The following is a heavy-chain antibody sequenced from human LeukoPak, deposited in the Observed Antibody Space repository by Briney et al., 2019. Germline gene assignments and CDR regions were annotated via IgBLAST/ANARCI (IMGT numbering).Heavy chain of an antibody. D-gene: IGHD6-13*01. Sequence: SGTLSLTCAVSGGSISSSNWWSWVRQPPGKGLEWIGEIYHSGPTNYNPSLKSRVAISVDTSKNQFSLKLSSVTAADTAVYYCARSGTYQHSSSYDYWGQGTLVTVSS. J-gene: IGHJ4*02. V-gene: IGHV4-4*02. CDR3: ARSGTYQHSSSYDY. CDR2: IYHSGPT. CDR1: GGSISSSNW.